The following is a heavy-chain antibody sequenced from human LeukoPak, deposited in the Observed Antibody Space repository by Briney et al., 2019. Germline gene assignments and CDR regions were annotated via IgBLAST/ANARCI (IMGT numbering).Heavy chain of an antibody. CDR3: ARQRLIFGVVFYYFDY. D-gene: IGHD3-3*01. V-gene: IGHV4-39*01. CDR2: IYYSGST. Sequence: QSSETLSLTCTVSGGSISSSSYYWGWIRQPPGKGLEWIGSIYYSGSTYYNPSLKSRVTISVDTSKNQFSLKLSSVTAADTAVYYCARQRLIFGVVFYYFDYWGQGTLVTVSS. CDR1: GGSISSSSYY. J-gene: IGHJ4*02.